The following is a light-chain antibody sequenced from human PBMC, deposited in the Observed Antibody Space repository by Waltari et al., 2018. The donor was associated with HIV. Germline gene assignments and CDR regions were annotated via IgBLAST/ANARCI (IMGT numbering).Light chain of an antibody. CDR3: QQRSAWPLT. CDR1: HSVGSL. V-gene: IGKV3-11*01. J-gene: IGKJ4*01. CDR2: DAS. Sequence: EFVLSQSPATLSLSPGERATHFCGASHSVGSLIAWYQQKPGQAPRLLIYDASNRATGIPARFSGSGSGTDFTLTISSLEPEDFAVYYCQQRSAWPLTFGGGTKVEIK.